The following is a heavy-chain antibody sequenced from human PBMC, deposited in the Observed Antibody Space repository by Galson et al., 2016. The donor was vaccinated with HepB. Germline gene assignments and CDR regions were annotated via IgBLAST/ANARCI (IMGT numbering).Heavy chain of an antibody. V-gene: IGHV1-18*01. CDR2: ISPYNGNT. CDR3: AKERAHYDVLTGYLPYFDS. Sequence: SVKVSCKASGYIFISYGINWVRQAPGQGLEWMGWISPYNGNTIYAQNVQGRVTLTSDTSTSTAYMELRSLRSDDTAVYYCAKERAHYDVLTGYLPYFDSWGQGTLVSVSS. CDR1: GYIFISYG. J-gene: IGHJ4*02. D-gene: IGHD3-9*01.